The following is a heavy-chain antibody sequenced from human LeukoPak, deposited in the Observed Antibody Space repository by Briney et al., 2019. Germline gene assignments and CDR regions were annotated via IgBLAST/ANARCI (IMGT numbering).Heavy chain of an antibody. CDR1: GFAFSSYS. Sequence: PGGSLRLSCAASGFAFSSYSMNWVRQAPGKGLEWVSYITSSSSDIYYADSVTGRFTISRDNAKNSLYLQMDSLRAEDTAVYYCARKSGSSGYPFDYWGQGTVVTVSS. D-gene: IGHD3-22*01. J-gene: IGHJ4*02. CDR3: ARKSGSSGYPFDY. V-gene: IGHV3-48*01. CDR2: ITSSSSDI.